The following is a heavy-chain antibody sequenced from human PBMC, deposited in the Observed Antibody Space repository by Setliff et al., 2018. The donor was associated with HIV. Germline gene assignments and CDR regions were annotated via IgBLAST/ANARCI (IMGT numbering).Heavy chain of an antibody. CDR1: GFTFSNAW. D-gene: IGHD2-21*02. CDR3: VKGFECGGDCYSAFDY. CDR2: IWYDGSKK. Sequence: PGGSLRLSCAASGFTFSNAWMYWIRQAPGKGLEWVAFIWYDGSKKYYADSVKGRFTISRDNSKNTLYLQMNSLRIEDTAVYYCVKGFECGGDCYSAFDYWGQGNLVTVSS. V-gene: IGHV3-30*02. J-gene: IGHJ4*02.